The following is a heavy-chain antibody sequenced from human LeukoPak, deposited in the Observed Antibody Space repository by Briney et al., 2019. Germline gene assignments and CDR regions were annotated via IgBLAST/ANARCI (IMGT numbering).Heavy chain of an antibody. CDR2: ISAYNGNT. Sequence: ASVKVSCKASGGTFSSYAISWVRQAPGQGLEWMGWISAYNGNTNYAQKLQGRVTMTRDTSTSTVYMELSSLRSEDTAVYYCARDSPLGGDPREYYFDYWGQGTLVTVSS. J-gene: IGHJ4*02. CDR3: ARDSPLGGDPREYYFDY. V-gene: IGHV1-18*01. CDR1: GGTFSSYA. D-gene: IGHD4-17*01.